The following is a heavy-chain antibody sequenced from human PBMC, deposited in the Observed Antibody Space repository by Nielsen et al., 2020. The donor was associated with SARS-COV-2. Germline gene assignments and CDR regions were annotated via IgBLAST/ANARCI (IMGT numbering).Heavy chain of an antibody. CDR3: ARHASRGWGGRAPQFDY. V-gene: IGHV4-34*01. Sequence: SETLSLTCAVYGGSFSGYYWSWIRQPPGKGLEWIGEINHSGSTNYNPSLKSRVTISVDTSKNQFSLKLSSVTAADTAVYYCARHASRGWGGRAPQFDYWGQGTLVTVSS. J-gene: IGHJ4*02. D-gene: IGHD3-10*01. CDR1: GGSFSGYY. CDR2: INHSGST.